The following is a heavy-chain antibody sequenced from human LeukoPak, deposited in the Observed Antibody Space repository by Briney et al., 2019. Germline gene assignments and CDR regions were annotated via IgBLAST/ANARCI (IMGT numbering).Heavy chain of an antibody. Sequence: SETLSLTCTVSGGSLSSGSYYWSWIRQPPGKGLEWIAYIYYSGSTNYNPSLKSRVTISVDTSKNQFSLKLSSVTAADTAVYYCAAPDYYDSSGSPRLGYYYGMDVWGQGTTVTVSS. CDR1: GGSLSSGSYY. CDR2: IYYSGST. J-gene: IGHJ6*02. V-gene: IGHV4-61*01. CDR3: AAPDYYDSSGSPRLGYYYGMDV. D-gene: IGHD3-22*01.